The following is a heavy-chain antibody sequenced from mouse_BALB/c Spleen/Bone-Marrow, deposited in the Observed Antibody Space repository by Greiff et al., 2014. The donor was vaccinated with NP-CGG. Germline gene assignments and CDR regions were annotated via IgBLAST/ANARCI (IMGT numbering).Heavy chain of an antibody. D-gene: IGHD2-3*01. CDR2: INPNNDGT. Sequence: QVQLQQPGAELVKPGASVKLSCKAPGYTFTSYYMYWVKQRPGQGLEWIGEINPNNDGTNFNEKFKSKATLTVDKSSSTAYMQLSSLTSEDSAVYYCARAAYDPYAMDYWGQGTSVTVSS. V-gene: IGHV1S81*02. CDR1: GYTFTSYY. CDR3: ARAAYDPYAMDY. J-gene: IGHJ4*01.